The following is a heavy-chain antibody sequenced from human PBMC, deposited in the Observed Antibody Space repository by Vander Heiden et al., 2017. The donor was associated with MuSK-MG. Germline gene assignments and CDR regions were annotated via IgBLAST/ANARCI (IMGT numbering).Heavy chain of an antibody. CDR2: IKQDGSEK. Sequence: QVVASGGGWGLPGGPLRLFGVAAGFTFRTYWMSWVRQAPGKGLEWVANIKQDGSEKYYVDSVKGRFTISRDNAKNSLYLQMNSLRAEDTAVYYCARDDLDIVVLPAEFDYWGQGTLVTVSS. CDR1: GFTFRTYW. D-gene: IGHD2-2*01. CDR3: ARDDLDIVVLPAEFDY. V-gene: IGHV3-7*01. J-gene: IGHJ4*02.